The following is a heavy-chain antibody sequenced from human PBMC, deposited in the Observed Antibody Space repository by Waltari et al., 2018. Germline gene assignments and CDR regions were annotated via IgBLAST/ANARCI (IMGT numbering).Heavy chain of an antibody. CDR2: INHSGST. Sequence: QVQLQQWGAGLLKPSETLSLTCAVYGGSFSGYYWSWIRQPPGKGLEWIGEINHSGSTNYNPSLKSRVTISVDTSKNQFSLKLSSVTAADTAVYYCARPAYGSGSYEAFDIWAQGTMVTVSS. V-gene: IGHV4-34*01. J-gene: IGHJ3*02. CDR1: GGSFSGYY. D-gene: IGHD3-10*01. CDR3: ARPAYGSGSYEAFDI.